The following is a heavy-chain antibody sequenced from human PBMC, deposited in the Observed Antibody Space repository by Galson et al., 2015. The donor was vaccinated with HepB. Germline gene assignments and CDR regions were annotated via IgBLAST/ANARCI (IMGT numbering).Heavy chain of an antibody. CDR1: GYTFTGYY. V-gene: IGHV1-2*04. Sequence: SVKVSCKASGYTFTGYYMHWVRQAPGQGLEWMGWINPNSGGTNYAQKFQGWVTMTRDTSISTAYMELSRLRSDDTAVYYCARALFYYDSSGYYLDYWGQGTLVTVSS. CDR3: ARALFYYDSSGYYLDY. D-gene: IGHD3-22*01. CDR2: INPNSGGT. J-gene: IGHJ4*02.